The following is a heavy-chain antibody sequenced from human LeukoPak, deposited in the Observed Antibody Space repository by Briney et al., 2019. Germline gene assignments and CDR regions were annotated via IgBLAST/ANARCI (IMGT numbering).Heavy chain of an antibody. CDR1: GYTFTGYY. CDR2: INPNSGGT. CDR3: ASPRGRDGYNYGFFDY. J-gene: IGHJ4*02. Sequence: ASVKVSCKASGYTFTGYYMHWVRQAPGQGLEWMGRINPNSGGTNYVQKFQGRVTMTRDTSISTAYMELSRLRSDDTAVYYCASPRGRDGYNYGFFDYWGQGTLVTVSS. D-gene: IGHD5-24*01. V-gene: IGHV1-2*06.